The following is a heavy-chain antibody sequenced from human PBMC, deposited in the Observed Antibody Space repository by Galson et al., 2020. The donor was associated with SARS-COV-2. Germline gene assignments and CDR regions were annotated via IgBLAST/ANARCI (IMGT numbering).Heavy chain of an antibody. CDR2: ISSSGTVI. Sequence: GGSLRLSCVASGSTFSDYYMSWIRQAPGKRLEWISYISSSGTVIYSAASVRGRFTISRDNAKNSLYMEMNSLRAEDTAIYYCARDGKYHYGAGSYYWRPQMDVWGRGTTVTVSS. CDR3: ARDGKYHYGAGSYYWRPQMDV. CDR1: GSTFSDYY. V-gene: IGHV3-11*04. J-gene: IGHJ6*04. D-gene: IGHD3-10*01.